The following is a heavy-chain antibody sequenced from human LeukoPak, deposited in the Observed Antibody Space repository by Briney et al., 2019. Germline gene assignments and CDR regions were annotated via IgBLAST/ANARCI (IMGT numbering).Heavy chain of an antibody. CDR3: ARDGAVHYDFWSGTFRGYYYYMDV. V-gene: IGHV1-2*02. CDR1: GYTFTGYY. J-gene: IGHJ6*03. CDR2: INPNSGGT. Sequence: ASVKVSCKASGYTFTGYYMHWVRQAPGQGLEWMGWINPNSGGTNYAQKFQGRVTMTRDASISTAYMELSRLRSDDTAVYYCARDGAVHYDFWSGTFRGYYYYMDVWGKGTTVTVSS. D-gene: IGHD3-3*01.